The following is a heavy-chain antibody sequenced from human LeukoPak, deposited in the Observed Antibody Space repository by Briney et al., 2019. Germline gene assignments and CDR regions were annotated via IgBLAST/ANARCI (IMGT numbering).Heavy chain of an antibody. J-gene: IGHJ4*02. CDR2: ISYDGSNK. Sequence: GRSLRLSCAASGFTFSSYAMHWVRQAPGKGLEWVAVISYDGSNKYYADSVKGRFTISRDNSKNTPYLQMNSLRAEDTAVYYCARGTRRSIAAAVNYWGQGTLVTVSS. V-gene: IGHV3-30*01. CDR3: ARGTRRSIAAAVNY. CDR1: GFTFSSYA. D-gene: IGHD6-13*01.